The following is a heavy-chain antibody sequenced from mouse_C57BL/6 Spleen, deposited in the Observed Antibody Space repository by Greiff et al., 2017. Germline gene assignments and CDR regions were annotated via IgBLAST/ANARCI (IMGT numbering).Heavy chain of an antibody. CDR1: GYAFSSYW. D-gene: IGHD3-2*02. J-gene: IGHJ2*01. V-gene: IGHV1-80*01. CDR3: ASRDSSGPFDY. Sequence: VQLQQSGAELVKPGASVKISCKASGYAFSSYWMNWVKQRPGKGLGWIGQIYPGDGDTNYNGKFKGKATLTADKSSSTAYMQLSSLTSEDSAVYFCASRDSSGPFDYWGQGTTLTVSS. CDR2: IYPGDGDT.